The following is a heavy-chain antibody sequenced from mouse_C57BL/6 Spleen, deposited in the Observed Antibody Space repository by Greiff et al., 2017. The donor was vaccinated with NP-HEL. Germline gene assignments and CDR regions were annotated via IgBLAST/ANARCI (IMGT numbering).Heavy chain of an antibody. CDR2: IHPNSGST. J-gene: IGHJ2*01. CDR3: ARDPYYYGSRHY. D-gene: IGHD1-1*01. Sequence: QVQLQQPGAELVKPGASVKLSCKASGYTFTSYWMHWVKQRPGQGLEWIGMIHPNSGSTNYNEKFKSKATLTVDKSSRTAYMQLSSLTSEDSAVYYCARDPYYYGSRHYWGQGTTLTVSS. V-gene: IGHV1-64*01. CDR1: GYTFTSYW.